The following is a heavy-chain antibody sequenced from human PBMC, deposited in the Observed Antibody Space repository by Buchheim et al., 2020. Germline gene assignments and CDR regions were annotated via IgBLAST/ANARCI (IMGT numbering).Heavy chain of an antibody. CDR3: GSGVAVAGIFYYYAMDV. D-gene: IGHD6-19*01. Sequence: QVQLVQSGAEVKKPGASVKVSCKASGYSFTNYYVHWVRQAPGQGLEWMGVVNPSSGSTDYAQKFQGRVTVTRDTSARTVDMELSSLKSEDTAVYYCGSGVAVAGIFYYYAMDVWGQGT. V-gene: IGHV1-46*03. CDR1: GYSFTNYY. CDR2: VNPSSGST. J-gene: IGHJ6*02.